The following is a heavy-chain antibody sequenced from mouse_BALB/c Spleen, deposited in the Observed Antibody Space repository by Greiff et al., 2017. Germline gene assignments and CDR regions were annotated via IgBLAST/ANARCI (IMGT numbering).Heavy chain of an antibody. CDR1: GFAFSSYD. J-gene: IGHJ4*01. CDR2: LSSGGGST. V-gene: IGHV5-12-1*01. D-gene: IGHD1-1*01. CDR3: ARHGGYGSSYVDYAMDY. Sequence: EVQVVESGGGLVKPGGSQKLSCAASGFAFSSYDMSWVRQTPEKRLEWVAYLSSGGGSTYYPDTVKGRFTISRDNAKNTLYLQMSSLKTEDTAMYYCARHGGYGSSYVDYAMDYWGQGTSVTVSS.